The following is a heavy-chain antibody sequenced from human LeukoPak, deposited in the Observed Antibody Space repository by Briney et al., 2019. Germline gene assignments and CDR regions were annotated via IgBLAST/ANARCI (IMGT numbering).Heavy chain of an antibody. J-gene: IGHJ4*02. CDR1: VFTFSSYW. D-gene: IGHD1-14*01. V-gene: IGHV3-74*01. CDR3: AREFRKPSTGD. Sequence: PGGSLRLSCAASVFTFSSYWMHWVRQAPGKGLVWVSRINIDGSGTTYADSVKGRFTISRDNAKNTLYLQMNSLRAEDTAVYFCAREFRKPSTGDWGQGTLVTVSS. CDR2: INIDGSGT.